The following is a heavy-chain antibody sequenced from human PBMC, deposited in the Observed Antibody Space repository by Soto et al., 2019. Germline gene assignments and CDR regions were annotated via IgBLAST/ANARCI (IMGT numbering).Heavy chain of an antibody. Sequence: GESLKISCKGSGYSFTSYWISWVRQMPGKGLEWMGRIDPSDSYTNYSPSFQGHFTISAVKSISTAYLQWSSLKASDTAMYYCARHHSSENWFDPWGQGTLVTVSS. CDR2: IDPSDSYT. CDR1: GYSFTSYW. CDR3: ARHHSSENWFDP. V-gene: IGHV5-10-1*01. D-gene: IGHD6-19*01. J-gene: IGHJ5*02.